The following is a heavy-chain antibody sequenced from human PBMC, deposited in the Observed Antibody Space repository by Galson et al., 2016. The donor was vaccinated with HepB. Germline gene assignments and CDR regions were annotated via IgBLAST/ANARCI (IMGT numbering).Heavy chain of an antibody. CDR2: LFNDDNT. Sequence: SLRLSCAASGFTFSSFSMNWVRQAPGKGLEWVSVLFNDDNTSHGDSVRGRFTISRDNSKNTLYLQMNSLRAEDTAVYYCAGSSRAWGPDGFDIWGQGTMVTVSS. CDR1: GFTFSSFS. J-gene: IGHJ3*02. V-gene: IGHV3-53*01. CDR3: AGSSRAWGPDGFDI. D-gene: IGHD3-10*01.